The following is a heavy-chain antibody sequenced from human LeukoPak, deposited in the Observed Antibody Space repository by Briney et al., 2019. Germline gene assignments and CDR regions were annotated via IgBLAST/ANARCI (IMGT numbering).Heavy chain of an antibody. Sequence: SETLSLTCSVSGDSLSPYYWSWIRQSPGKGLEWIGYISYSGSTNSHPSLKSRVSISVAMSKPQFYLELSSVTAADTAVYYCARGGSGQFDYWGQGTLVTVSS. CDR1: GDSLSPYY. CDR3: ARGGSGQFDY. V-gene: IGHV4-59*12. CDR2: ISYSGST. D-gene: IGHD2-15*01. J-gene: IGHJ4*02.